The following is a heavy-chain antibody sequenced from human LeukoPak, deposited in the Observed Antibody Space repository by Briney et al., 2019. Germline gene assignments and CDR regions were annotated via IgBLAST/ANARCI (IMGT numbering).Heavy chain of an antibody. Sequence: SQTLSLTCTVSGGSISSGGYYWSWIRQPPGKGLEWIGYIYHSGSTYYNPSLKSRVTISVDRSKNQFSLKLSSVTAADTAVYYCARGRTYDFWGGVIDYWGQGTLVTVSS. CDR1: GGSISSGGYY. CDR2: IYHSGST. CDR3: ARGRTYDFWGGVIDY. J-gene: IGHJ4*02. D-gene: IGHD3-3*01. V-gene: IGHV4-30-2*01.